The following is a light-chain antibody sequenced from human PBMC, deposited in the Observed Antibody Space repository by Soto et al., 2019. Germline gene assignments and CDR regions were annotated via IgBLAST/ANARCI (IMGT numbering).Light chain of an antibody. V-gene: IGLV2-14*01. CDR3: SSYTSSSTHNYV. CDR2: EVS. CDR1: SSDVGGYNY. Sequence: QSALTQPASVSVSPGQSITISCTGTSSDVGGYNYVSWYQQHPGKAPKLMIYEVSNRPSGVSNRFSGSKSGNMASLTISGLQAEDEADYYCSSYTSSSTHNYVFGTGTKVTVL. J-gene: IGLJ1*01.